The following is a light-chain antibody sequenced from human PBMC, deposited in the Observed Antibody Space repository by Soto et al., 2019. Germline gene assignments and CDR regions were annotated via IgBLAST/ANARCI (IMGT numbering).Light chain of an antibody. CDR2: EVS. J-gene: IGLJ3*02. V-gene: IGLV2-14*01. CDR3: SSYTTSSTWV. Sequence: QSALTQPASVSGSPGQSITISCTGTSSDVGAYNFVSWYQQHPGKAPKLMIFEVSNRPSGVSNRFSGSKSGNTASLTISGLQAEDEADYYCSSYTTSSTWVFGGG. CDR1: SSDVGAYNF.